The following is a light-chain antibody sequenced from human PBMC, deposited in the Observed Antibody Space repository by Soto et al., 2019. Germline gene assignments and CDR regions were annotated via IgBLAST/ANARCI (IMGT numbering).Light chain of an antibody. CDR1: SSDIGGYDY. V-gene: IGLV2-14*01. CDR3: TSYTSSSTHV. CDR2: GVT. J-gene: IGLJ1*01. Sequence: QSALTQPASVSGSPGQSITLSCTGTSSDIGGYDYVSWYQHHPGKAPKFIMYGVTNRPSGVSHRFSGSKSANTASLTISGLHAEDEADYYCTSYTSSSTHVFGTGAKLTVL.